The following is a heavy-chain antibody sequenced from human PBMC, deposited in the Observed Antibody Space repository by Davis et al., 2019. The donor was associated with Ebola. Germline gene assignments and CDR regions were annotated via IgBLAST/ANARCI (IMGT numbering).Heavy chain of an antibody. CDR3: AGSKYYYGSGSQKYFQH. CDR1: GFTFSSYA. D-gene: IGHD3-10*01. Sequence: GESLKISCAASGFTFSSYAMSWVRQAPGKGLEWVSAISGSGGSTYYADSVKGRFTISRDNAKNSLYLQMNSLRAEDTAVYYCAGSKYYYGSGSQKYFQHWGQGTLVTVSS. J-gene: IGHJ1*01. CDR2: ISGSGGST. V-gene: IGHV3-23*01.